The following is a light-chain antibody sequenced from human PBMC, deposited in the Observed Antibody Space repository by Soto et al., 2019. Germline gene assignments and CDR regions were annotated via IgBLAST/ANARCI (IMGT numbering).Light chain of an antibody. CDR2: EVS. CDR1: SSDVGGYNY. CDR3: SSYTSSSTPVV. J-gene: IGLJ2*01. Sequence: LTQPASVSGSPGQSITISCTGTSSDVGGYNYVSWYQQHPGKAPKLMIYEVSNRPSGVSNRFSGSKSGNTASLTISGLQAEDEADYYCSSYTSSSTPVVFGGGPKGTVL. V-gene: IGLV2-14*01.